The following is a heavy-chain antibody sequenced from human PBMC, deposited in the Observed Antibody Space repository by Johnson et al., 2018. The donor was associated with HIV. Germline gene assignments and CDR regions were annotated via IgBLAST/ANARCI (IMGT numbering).Heavy chain of an antibody. CDR2: IAHDGSIK. D-gene: IGHD6-19*01. CDR3: AKDDKVGVWYSDAFDV. J-gene: IGHJ3*01. V-gene: IGHV3-30*02. Sequence: QVQLVESGGGVVHPGGSLRLSCEASGFTFSNYGMHWVRQAPGKGLEWVAFIAHDGSIKHYADSVEGRFTMSRDNSKNSLYVQMNSLRPEETAFYYCAKDDKVGVWYSDAFDVWGQGTMVTVSS. CDR1: GFTFSNYG.